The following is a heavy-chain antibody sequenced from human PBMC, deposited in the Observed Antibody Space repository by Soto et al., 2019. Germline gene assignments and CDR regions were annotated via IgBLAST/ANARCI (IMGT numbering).Heavy chain of an antibody. CDR1: GYAFTTFD. CDR3: ARVPLGYGDYYFDY. CDR2: MNPDSAAT. V-gene: IGHV1-8*01. Sequence: XSVKVSFKASGYAFTTFDINLVRHSSGQGPEWMGWMNPDSAATGYAQKFQGRVTMTRNTSLSTAYMELTNLRSEDTAVYYCARVPLGYGDYYFDYWGQGTLVTVSS. D-gene: IGHD4-17*01. J-gene: IGHJ4*02.